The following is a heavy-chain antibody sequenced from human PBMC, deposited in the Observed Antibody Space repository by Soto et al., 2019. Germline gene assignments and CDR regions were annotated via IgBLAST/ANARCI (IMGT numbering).Heavy chain of an antibody. CDR2: ISGSGGST. Sequence: GGSLRLSCAASGFTFRSYAMSWVRQAPGKGLEWVSAISGSGGSTYYADSVKGRFTISRDNSKNTLYLQMNSLRAEDTAVYYCAKDALRGYSGPRYFDYWGQGTLVTVSS. CDR3: AKDALRGYSGPRYFDY. CDR1: GFTFRSYA. V-gene: IGHV3-23*01. D-gene: IGHD5-12*01. J-gene: IGHJ4*02.